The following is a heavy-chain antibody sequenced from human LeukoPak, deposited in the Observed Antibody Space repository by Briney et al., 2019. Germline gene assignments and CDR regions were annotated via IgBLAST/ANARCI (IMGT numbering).Heavy chain of an antibody. Sequence: GGSLRLSCAASGFTFSSYVMHWVPQAPGKGLEYVSTITSNGGRAFYATSVKGRFTISRDNSKNTLYLQMGSLRAEDMAVYYCARGGVYYDSSGYYASDIWGQGTMVTVSS. D-gene: IGHD3-22*01. CDR2: ITSNGGRA. J-gene: IGHJ3*02. CDR3: ARGGVYYDSSGYYASDI. CDR1: GFTFSSYV. V-gene: IGHV3-64*01.